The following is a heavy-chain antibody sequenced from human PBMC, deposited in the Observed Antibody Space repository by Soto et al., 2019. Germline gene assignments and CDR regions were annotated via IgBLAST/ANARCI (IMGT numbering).Heavy chain of an antibody. CDR3: ARATYDSSGYFDY. CDR2: IYYSGTT. D-gene: IGHD3-22*01. V-gene: IGHV4-31*03. CDR1: GVPINSGAYY. Sequence: TLSLPCTVSGVPINSGAYYWGWIRQPPGKGLEWIGYIYYSGTTYYNPSLRSRLTISLDKSTNHFSLSLRSVTAADTAVYYCARATYDSSGYFDYWGQGGLVTVSS. J-gene: IGHJ4*02.